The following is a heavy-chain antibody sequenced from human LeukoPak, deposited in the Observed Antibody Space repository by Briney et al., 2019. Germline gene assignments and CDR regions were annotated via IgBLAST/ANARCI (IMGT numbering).Heavy chain of an antibody. Sequence: ASVKVSCKASGYTFTSYYMHWVRQAPGQGLEWMGIINPSGGSTRYAQKFQGRVTMTRDTSTSTVYMELRSPGAEDPAVYYCAGGWGVTAISPPPPDYWGQGTLVTVSS. CDR3: AGGWGVTAISPPPPDY. CDR2: INPSGGST. V-gene: IGHV1-46*01. CDR1: GYTFTSYY. J-gene: IGHJ4*02. D-gene: IGHD2-21*02.